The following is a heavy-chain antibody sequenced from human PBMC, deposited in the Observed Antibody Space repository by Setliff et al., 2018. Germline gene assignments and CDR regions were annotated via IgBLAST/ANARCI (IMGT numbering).Heavy chain of an antibody. J-gene: IGHJ3*02. CDR2: ISPYNGNT. D-gene: IGHD3-22*01. CDR3: ARSSDSGYYHQRDAFDI. CDR1: GYTFNSYG. Sequence: GASVKVSCKASGYTFNSYGINWLRRAPGQGLEWLGWISPYNGNTKYAQTVQDRITMATDASTRTSYMEQSSLRSDDTAVYFCARSSDSGYYHQRDAFDIWGQGTRVTVSS. V-gene: IGHV1-18*04.